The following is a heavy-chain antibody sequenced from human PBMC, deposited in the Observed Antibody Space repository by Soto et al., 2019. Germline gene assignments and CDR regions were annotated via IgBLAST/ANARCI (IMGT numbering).Heavy chain of an antibody. D-gene: IGHD1-20*01. V-gene: IGHV3-23*01. CDR1: GFTFSSYS. CDR2: ISGSGAST. Sequence: PGGSLRLSCAGSGFTFSSYSISWVRHAPGKGLEWVSAISGSGASTYYADSVKGRFTISRDNSKNTLYLQMNSLRAEETAVYYCAKETGGWYNNTTDYWGQGTLVTVSS. J-gene: IGHJ4*02. CDR3: AKETGGWYNNTTDY.